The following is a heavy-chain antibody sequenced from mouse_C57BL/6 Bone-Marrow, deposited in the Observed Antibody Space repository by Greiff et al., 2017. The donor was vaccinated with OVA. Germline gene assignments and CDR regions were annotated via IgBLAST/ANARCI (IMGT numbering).Heavy chain of an antibody. J-gene: IGHJ2*01. CDR1: GYTFTSYW. D-gene: IGHD1-1*01. Sequence: VQLQQPGAELVMPGASVKLSCKASGYTFTSYWMHWVKQRPGQGLEWIGEIDPSDSYTNYNQKFKGQSTLTVDKSSSTAYMQLSSLTSEDSAVYYCARRGNYYGSSDYWGQGTTLTVSS. V-gene: IGHV1-69*01. CDR3: ARRGNYYGSSDY. CDR2: IDPSDSYT.